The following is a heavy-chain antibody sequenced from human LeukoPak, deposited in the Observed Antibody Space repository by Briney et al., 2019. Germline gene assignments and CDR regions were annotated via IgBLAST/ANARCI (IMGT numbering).Heavy chain of an antibody. J-gene: IGHJ2*01. CDR3: ARVLEGSSGQHWYFDL. V-gene: IGHV4-34*01. CDR2: INHSGST. Sequence: SETLSLTCTVSGGSFSGYYWSWIRQPPGKGLEWVGEINHSGSTNYNPSLKSRVTISVDTSKNQFSLKLSSVTAADTAVYYCARVLEGSSGQHWYFDLWGRGTLVTVSS. D-gene: IGHD6-19*01. CDR1: GGSFSGYY.